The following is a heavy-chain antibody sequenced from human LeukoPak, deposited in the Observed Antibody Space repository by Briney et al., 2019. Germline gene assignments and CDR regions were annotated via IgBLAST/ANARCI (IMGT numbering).Heavy chain of an antibody. CDR1: GGSISSSSYY. Sequence: SETLSLTCTVSGGSISSSSYYWGWIRQPPGKGLEWIGSIYYSGSTYCNPSLKSRVTISVDTSKNQFSLKLSSVTAADTAVYYCARYSSSPTYYFDSWGQGTLVTVSS. D-gene: IGHD6-13*01. CDR3: ARYSSSPTYYFDS. CDR2: IYYSGST. V-gene: IGHV4-39*01. J-gene: IGHJ4*02.